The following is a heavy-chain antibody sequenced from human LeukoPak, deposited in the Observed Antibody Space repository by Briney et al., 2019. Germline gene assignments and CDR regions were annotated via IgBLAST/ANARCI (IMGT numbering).Heavy chain of an antibody. CDR3: ARNREGSSYQVDY. Sequence: GGSLRLSCAASGFAFSNFWMRWVRQAPGKGLEWVANIKQDASEKYYVDPVKGRFTISRDNDKNSLNLQMNSLRAEDTAVYDCARNREGSSYQVDYWGQGTLVTVSS. J-gene: IGHJ4*02. CDR1: GFAFSNFW. D-gene: IGHD1-26*01. CDR2: IKQDASEK. V-gene: IGHV3-7*01.